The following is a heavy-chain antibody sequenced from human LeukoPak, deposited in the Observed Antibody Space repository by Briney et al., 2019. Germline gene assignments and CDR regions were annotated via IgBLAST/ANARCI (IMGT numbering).Heavy chain of an antibody. J-gene: IGHJ4*02. CDR2: IYTGGNT. CDR3: ARGRPPYYFDY. CDR1: GFPVSSNY. V-gene: IGHV3-53*01. Sequence: GGSLRLSCTASGFPVSSNYMTWVRQAPGKGLEWVSVIYTGGNTDHADSVQGRFTLYRDNSKNTLYLHMNSLRVEDTAVYYCARGRPPYYFDYWGQGTLVTVSS.